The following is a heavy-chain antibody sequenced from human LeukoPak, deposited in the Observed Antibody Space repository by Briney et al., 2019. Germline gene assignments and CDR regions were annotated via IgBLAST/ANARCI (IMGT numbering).Heavy chain of an antibody. CDR3: ARDPDSSSWYGNDY. CDR1: GFTFSSYS. CDR2: ISSSSSYI. J-gene: IGHJ4*02. D-gene: IGHD6-13*01. V-gene: IGHV3-21*01. Sequence: GGSLRLSCAASGFTFSSYSMNWVRQAPGKGLEWVSSISSSSSYIYYADSVKGRFTISRDNAKNSLYLQMNSLRAEDTAVYYCARDPDSSSWYGNDYWGQGTLVTVSS.